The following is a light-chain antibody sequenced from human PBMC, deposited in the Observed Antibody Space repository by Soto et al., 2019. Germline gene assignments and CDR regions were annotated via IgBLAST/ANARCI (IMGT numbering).Light chain of an antibody. CDR1: SSDVGAYNY. Sequence: QSALTQPPFASGSPGQSVTISCTGTSSDVGAYNYVSWYQHHPGKAPKLMVYEVNKRPSGVPDRFSGSKSGNTASLTVSGLQAEDEADYYCTSHAGTINFPYIFGTGTKVTVL. CDR2: EVN. V-gene: IGLV2-8*01. J-gene: IGLJ1*01. CDR3: TSHAGTINFPYI.